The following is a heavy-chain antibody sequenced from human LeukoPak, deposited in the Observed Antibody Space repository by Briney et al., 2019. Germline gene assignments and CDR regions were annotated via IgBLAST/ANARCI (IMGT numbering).Heavy chain of an antibody. J-gene: IGHJ4*02. CDR1: GFTFSSYA. V-gene: IGHV3-23*01. Sequence: PGGSLGLSCAASGFTFSSYAMSWVRQAPGKGLEWVSGMSGSGGSTNYADSVKGRFTISRDNSKNTLYLQMNSLRAEDTAVYYCAKGWASGWYFSDYWGQGTLVTVSS. CDR2: MSGSGGST. CDR3: AKGWASGWYFSDY. D-gene: IGHD6-19*01.